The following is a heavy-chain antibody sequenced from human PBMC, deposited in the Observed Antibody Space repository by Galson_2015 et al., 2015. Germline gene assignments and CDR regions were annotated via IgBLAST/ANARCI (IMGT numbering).Heavy chain of an antibody. Sequence: SLRLSCAASGFTFSSYWMNWVRQAPGKGLEWVANMSQDGSEKYYVDSVKGRFTISRDNAKNTLYLQMNSLRAEDTAVYYCTRGGPYDGDPPPWGQGTLVTVSS. CDR2: MSQDGSEK. CDR3: TRGGPYDGDPPP. J-gene: IGHJ5*02. CDR1: GFTFSSYW. D-gene: IGHD4-23*01. V-gene: IGHV3-7*03.